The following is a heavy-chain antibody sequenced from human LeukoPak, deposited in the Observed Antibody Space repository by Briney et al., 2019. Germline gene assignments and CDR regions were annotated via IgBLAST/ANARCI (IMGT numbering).Heavy chain of an antibody. D-gene: IGHD4-17*01. J-gene: IGHJ6*02. CDR3: TRGTWDYGAPYYYGMDV. CDR2: IWYDGSNK. V-gene: IGHV3-33*01. CDR1: GFTLSSYG. Sequence: GESLRLSCAASGFTLSSYGMHWVREAPGKGLEWVAVIWYDGSNKYYADSVKGRFTISRDNSKNTLYLQMNILRAEDTAVYYCTRGTWDYGAPYYYGMDVWGQGTTVTVSS.